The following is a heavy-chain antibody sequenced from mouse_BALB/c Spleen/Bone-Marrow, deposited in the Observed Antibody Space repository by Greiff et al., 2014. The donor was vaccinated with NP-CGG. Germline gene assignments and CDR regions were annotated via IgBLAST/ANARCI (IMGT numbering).Heavy chain of an antibody. CDR2: IYPGNSDT. CDR3: TNGYDYYAMDY. CDR1: GYSFTSYW. D-gene: IGHD2-2*01. Sequence: VQLQQSGTVLARPGASVKMSCKASGYSFTSYWVHWVKQRPGQGLEWIGAIYPGNSDTSYNQKFKSKAKLTAVTSASTAYMELSSLTNEDSAVYYCTNGYDYYAMDYWGQGTSVTVSS. J-gene: IGHJ4*01. V-gene: IGHV1-5*01.